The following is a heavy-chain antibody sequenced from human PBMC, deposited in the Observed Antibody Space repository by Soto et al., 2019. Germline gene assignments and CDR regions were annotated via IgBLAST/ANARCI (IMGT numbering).Heavy chain of an antibody. CDR3: ARNPPKTTVTTNYYYYMDV. J-gene: IGHJ6*03. CDR2: INAGNGNT. CDR1: GYTFTSYA. D-gene: IGHD4-17*01. V-gene: IGHV1-3*01. Sequence: QVPLVQSGAEVKKPGASVKVSCKASGYTFTSYAMHWVRQAPGQRLEWMGWINAGNGNTKYSQKFQGRVTITRDTSASTAYMELSSLRSEDTAVYYCARNPPKTTVTTNYYYYMDVWGKGTTVTVSS.